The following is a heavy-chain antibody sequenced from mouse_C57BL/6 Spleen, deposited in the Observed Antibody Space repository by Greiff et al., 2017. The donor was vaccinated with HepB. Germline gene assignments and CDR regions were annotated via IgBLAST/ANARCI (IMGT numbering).Heavy chain of an antibody. V-gene: IGHV1-39*01. Sequence: QLQQSGPELVKPGASVKISCKASGYSFTDYNMNWVKQSNGKSLEWIGVINPNYGTTSYNQKFKGKATLTVDQSSSTAYMQLNSLTSEDSAVYYCAYYYGSSLYYAMDYWGQGTSVTVSS. D-gene: IGHD1-1*01. J-gene: IGHJ4*01. CDR1: GYSFTDYN. CDR3: AYYYGSSLYYAMDY. CDR2: INPNYGTT.